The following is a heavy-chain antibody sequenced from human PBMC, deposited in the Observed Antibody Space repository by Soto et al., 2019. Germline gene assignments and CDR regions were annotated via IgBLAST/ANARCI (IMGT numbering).Heavy chain of an antibody. D-gene: IGHD3-10*01. V-gene: IGHV3-23*01. Sequence: EVQLLESGGGLVQPGGSLRLSCAASGFTFNNYAMSWVRQAPGKGLEWVSAISGGGDTTSYADSVKGRFTVSRDGSKNTLYLQMNSLRAEDTAVYYCAKERGGSGSLTPRVDIWGQGTLVTVSS. CDR1: GFTFNNYA. CDR3: AKERGGSGSLTPRVDI. J-gene: IGHJ4*02. CDR2: ISGGGDTT.